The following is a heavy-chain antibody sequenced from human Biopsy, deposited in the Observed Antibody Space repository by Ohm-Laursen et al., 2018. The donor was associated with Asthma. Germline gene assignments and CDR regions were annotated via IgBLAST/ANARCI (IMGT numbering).Heavy chain of an antibody. V-gene: IGHV4-4*02. J-gene: IGHJ6*02. CDR3: ARGSSSRLSQWELLVSGGKRAHSYYGMDV. Sequence: SDTLSLTCAVSGDSISSTYWWSWVRQPPGKGLKWIGEIYPSGITNYNPSLSSRLTLSVDTSKNQFSLRLTSVTAADTAVYYCARGSSSRLSQWELLVSGGKRAHSYYGMDVWGQGTTVTVSS. CDR2: IYPSGIT. D-gene: IGHD1-26*01. CDR1: GDSISSTYW.